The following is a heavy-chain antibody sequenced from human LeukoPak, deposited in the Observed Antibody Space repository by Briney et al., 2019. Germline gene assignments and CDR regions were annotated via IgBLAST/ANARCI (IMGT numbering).Heavy chain of an antibody. CDR1: GFTFSDYY. V-gene: IGHV3-11*04. CDR2: ISSSGSTK. Sequence: PGGSLRLSCAASGFTFSDYYMSWIRQAPGKGLEWVSYISSSGSTKYYADSAKGRFTISRDNAKNSLYLQMNILRAEDTAVYYCARWGKGYYGSGSSYYFDYWGQGTLVTVSS. CDR3: ARWGKGYYGSGSSYYFDY. D-gene: IGHD3-10*01. J-gene: IGHJ4*02.